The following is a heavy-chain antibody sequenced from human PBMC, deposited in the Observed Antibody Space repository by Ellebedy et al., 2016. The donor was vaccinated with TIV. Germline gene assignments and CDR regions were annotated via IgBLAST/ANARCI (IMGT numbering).Heavy chain of an antibody. V-gene: IGHV3-30*07. Sequence: YADSVKGRFTISRDNSKNTLYLQMNSLRAEDTAVYYCASRPNGDFHFLDYWGQGTLVTVSS. J-gene: IGHJ4*02. D-gene: IGHD4-17*01. CDR3: ASRPNGDFHFLDY.